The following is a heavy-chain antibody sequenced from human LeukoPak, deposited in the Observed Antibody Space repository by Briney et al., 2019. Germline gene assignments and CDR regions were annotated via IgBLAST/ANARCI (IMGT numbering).Heavy chain of an antibody. CDR1: GGSISSYY. V-gene: IGHV4-59*01. D-gene: IGHD5-12*01. CDR2: IFYSGST. Sequence: SETLSLTCTVSGGSISSYYWSWIRQPPGKGLEWIGNIFYSGSTYYSPSLKSRVTISVDTSKNQFSLKLSSVTAADTAVYYCARGASAWPRFDPWGQGTLVTVSS. CDR3: ARGASAWPRFDP. J-gene: IGHJ5*02.